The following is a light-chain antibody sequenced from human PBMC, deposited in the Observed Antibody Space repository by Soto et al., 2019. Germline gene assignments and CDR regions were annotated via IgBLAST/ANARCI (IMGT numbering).Light chain of an antibody. CDR2: DAS. V-gene: IGKV1-33*01. J-gene: IGKJ2*01. Sequence: DTQMTQSPSALSASIVDRVTITCQASQASSNCLNWYQQKPGKAPQLLIYDASKLETGVPFRFSGSGSGTDFALTISSLQPEDIATFYCQQYDSLPFTFGQGTNLEIK. CDR1: QASSNC. CDR3: QQYDSLPFT.